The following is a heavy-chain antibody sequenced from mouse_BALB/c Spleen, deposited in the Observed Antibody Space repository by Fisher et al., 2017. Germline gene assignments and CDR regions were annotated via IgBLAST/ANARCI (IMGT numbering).Heavy chain of an antibody. V-gene: IGHV1-26*01. D-gene: IGHD1-2*01. CDR3: ARLPITTARRLAMDY. J-gene: IGHJ4*01. Sequence: KFKGKATLTVDKSSSTAYMELRSLTSEDSAVYYCARLPITTARRLAMDYWGQGTSVTVSS.